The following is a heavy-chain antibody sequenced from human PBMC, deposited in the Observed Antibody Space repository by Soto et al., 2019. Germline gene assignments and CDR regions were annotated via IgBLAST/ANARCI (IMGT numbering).Heavy chain of an antibody. J-gene: IGHJ4*02. CDR3: ARDQGSHPGD. Sequence: QVQLQESGPGLVRPSGTLSLTCAVSGGSISSNNWWRWVRQPPGKGLEWIGEIYHSGSTNYNPSLKSRVTMSVVPSQNLFSLTLNSVTAADTAFYYCARDQGSHPGDWGQGTLVSVSS. CDR2: IYHSGST. V-gene: IGHV4-4*02. CDR1: GGSISSNNW. D-gene: IGHD6-13*01.